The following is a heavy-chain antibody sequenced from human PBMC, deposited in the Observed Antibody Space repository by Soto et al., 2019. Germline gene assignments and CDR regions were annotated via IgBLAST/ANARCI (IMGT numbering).Heavy chain of an antibody. D-gene: IGHD5-18*01. CDR1: GYTFTHYY. J-gene: IGHJ4*02. V-gene: IGHV1-46*01. CDR3: ATSVNSAMAFDY. Sequence: GASMKVSCKASGYTFTHYYIHWVRQAPGQGLDWMGIINPNGGSTTYAQKFRAGFTMTRDTSTSTVYMELSSLRSEDSAVYYCATSVNSAMAFDYWGQGILVTVSS. CDR2: INPNGGST.